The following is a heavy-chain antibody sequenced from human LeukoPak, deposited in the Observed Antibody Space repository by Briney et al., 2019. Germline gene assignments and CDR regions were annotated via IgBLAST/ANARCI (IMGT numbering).Heavy chain of an antibody. J-gene: IGHJ4*02. CDR3: AKEDGTSYYYFDY. Sequence: GGSLRLSCAASGFTFSSYAMHWVRQAPGKGLEWVAVISYDGSNKYYADSVKGRFTISRDNSKNTLYLQMNSLRAEDTAVYYCAKEDGTSYYYFDYWGQGTLVTVSS. V-gene: IGHV3-30*04. CDR1: GFTFSSYA. D-gene: IGHD2-2*01. CDR2: ISYDGSNK.